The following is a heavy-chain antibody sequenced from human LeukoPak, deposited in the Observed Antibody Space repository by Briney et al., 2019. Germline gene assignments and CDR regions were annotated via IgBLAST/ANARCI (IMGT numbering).Heavy chain of an antibody. Sequence: SETLSLTCTVSGGSISSYYWSWIRQPPGKGLQLVGYIYNSGSTNYNPSLKSRDNMLVVTSKHQFSLTLSSVTAADTAGYYCARTNNGVNSIYYYYFVVWGKGTTVTVSS. J-gene: IGHJ6*03. CDR1: GGSISSYY. CDR2: IYNSGST. CDR3: ARTNNGVNSIYYYYFVV. D-gene: IGHD4-23*01. V-gene: IGHV4-59*01.